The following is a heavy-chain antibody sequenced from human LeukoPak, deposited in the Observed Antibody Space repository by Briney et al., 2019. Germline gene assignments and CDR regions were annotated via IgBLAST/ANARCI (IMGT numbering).Heavy chain of an antibody. D-gene: IGHD6-19*01. V-gene: IGHV1-69*01. Sequence: SVKVSCKASGGTFISYAISGVRQAPGQGLEWRGGIIPIFCTSNYAQKFQGRVTITADESTSTAYMELSSLRSEDTAVYYCARDSGIAVADRGWFDPWGQGTLVTVSS. CDR2: IIPIFCTS. J-gene: IGHJ5*02. CDR3: ARDSGIAVADRGWFDP. CDR1: GGTFISYA.